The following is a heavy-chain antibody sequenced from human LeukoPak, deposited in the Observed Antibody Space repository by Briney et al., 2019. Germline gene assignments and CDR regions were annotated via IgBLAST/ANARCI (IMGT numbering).Heavy chain of an antibody. D-gene: IGHD6-13*01. CDR1: GYSITSGFF. CDR2: LYHSGST. V-gene: IGHV4-38-2*02. Sequence: PSETLSLTCTVSGYSITSGFFWACIRQPPGKGLEWIGSLYHSGSTHFSPSLKSRVTISLDTSKNQFSLNLASVTAADTAFYYCARERSVPAAGNWFDPWGQGTLVTVSS. J-gene: IGHJ5*02. CDR3: ARERSVPAAGNWFDP.